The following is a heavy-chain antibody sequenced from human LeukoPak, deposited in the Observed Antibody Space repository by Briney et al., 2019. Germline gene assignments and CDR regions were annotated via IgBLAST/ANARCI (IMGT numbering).Heavy chain of an antibody. CDR1: GGSITSSSYY. V-gene: IGHV4-39*07. J-gene: IGHJ4*02. CDR2: IYYSGST. Sequence: SETLSLTCTVSGGSITSSSYYWGWIRQPPGKGLEWIGSIYYSGSTYYNPSLKSRVTISVDTSKNQFSLKLSSVTAADTAVYYCARLGRGYSGYLRDYWGQGTLVTVSS. CDR3: ARLGRGYSGYLRDY. D-gene: IGHD5-12*01.